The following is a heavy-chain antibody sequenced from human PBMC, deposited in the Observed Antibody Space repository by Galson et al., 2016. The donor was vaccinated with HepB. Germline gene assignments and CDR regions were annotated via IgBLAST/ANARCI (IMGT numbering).Heavy chain of an antibody. V-gene: IGHV3-49*04. CDR1: AFTFSSYS. CDR3: SRERPVGSYYGSGSYPNDY. Sequence: SLRLSCAASAFTFSSYSMNWVRQAPGKGLEWVGFIRSKSYGATTEYAASVRGRFTISRDDSKSIAYLQMNSLKTEDTAVYYCSRERPVGSYYGSGSYPNDYWGQGTLVTVSS. CDR2: IRSKSYGATT. D-gene: IGHD3-10*01. J-gene: IGHJ4*02.